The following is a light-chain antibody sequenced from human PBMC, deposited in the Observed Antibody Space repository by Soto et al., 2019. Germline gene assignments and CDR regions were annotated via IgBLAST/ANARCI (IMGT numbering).Light chain of an antibody. J-gene: IGKJ4*01. CDR2: NPS. Sequence: EIVMTQSPATLSVSPGERATLSCGASQSVSSTLAWYQQKPGQAPKLLLDNPSTRATGIPARFSGSGSGTEFTLTISSLQSEDFAIYYCQQYDDWPLTFGGGTKVESK. CDR3: QQYDDWPLT. V-gene: IGKV3-15*01. CDR1: QSVSST.